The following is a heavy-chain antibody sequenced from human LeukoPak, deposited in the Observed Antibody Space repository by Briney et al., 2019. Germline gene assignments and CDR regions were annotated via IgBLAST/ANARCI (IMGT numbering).Heavy chain of an antibody. D-gene: IGHD3-22*01. CDR1: GGSISSGGYS. Sequence: SQTLSLTCAVSGGSISSGGYSWSWIRQPPGKGLEWIGYIYHSGSTYYNPSLKSRVTISVDRSKNQFSLKLSSVTAADTAVYYCARIYDSSGYYYFDYWGQGTLVTVS. CDR3: ARIYDSSGYYYFDY. CDR2: IYHSGST. V-gene: IGHV4-30-2*01. J-gene: IGHJ4*02.